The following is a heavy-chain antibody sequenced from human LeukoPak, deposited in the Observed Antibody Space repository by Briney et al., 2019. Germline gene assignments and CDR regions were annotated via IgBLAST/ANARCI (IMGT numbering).Heavy chain of an antibody. Sequence: GGSLRLSCAASRFTFSSYWMSWVRQAPGKGLEWVANIKQDGSEKHYVDSVKGRFTISRDNAKISLFLQMNSLRAEDTAVYYYARDHKVVGATGASDIWGQGTLVTVSS. V-gene: IGHV3-7*01. D-gene: IGHD1-26*01. CDR2: IKQDGSEK. CDR1: RFTFSSYW. CDR3: ARDHKVVGATGASDI. J-gene: IGHJ3*02.